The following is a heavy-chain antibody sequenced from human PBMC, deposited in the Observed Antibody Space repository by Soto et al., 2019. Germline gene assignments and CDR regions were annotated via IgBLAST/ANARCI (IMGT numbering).Heavy chain of an antibody. CDR1: GYTFTSYG. V-gene: IGHV1-18*04. D-gene: IGHD3-3*01. CDR3: ARVGYDFWSGYSTWFDP. J-gene: IGHJ5*02. Sequence: GASVKVSCKASGYTFTSYGISWVRQAPGQGLEWMGWISAYNGNTNYAQKLQGRVTMTTDTSTRTAYMELRSLRSDDTAGYYCARVGYDFWSGYSTWFDPWGQGTLVTVSS. CDR2: ISAYNGNT.